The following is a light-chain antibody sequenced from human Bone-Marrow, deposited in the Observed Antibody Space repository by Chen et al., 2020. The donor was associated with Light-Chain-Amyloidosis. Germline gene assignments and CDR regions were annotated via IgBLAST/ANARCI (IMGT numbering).Light chain of an antibody. CDR3: QQFDNLPRT. Sequence: DIQMTQSPSSLSASVGDRVTITFQASQDISSFVNWYQQTPGKAPKLLIYDASHLETGVPSRFSGSGSGTDFTFTISSLQPEDIATYYCQQFDNLPRTFGPGTKVDLK. CDR2: DAS. CDR1: QDISSF. V-gene: IGKV1-33*01. J-gene: IGKJ3*01.